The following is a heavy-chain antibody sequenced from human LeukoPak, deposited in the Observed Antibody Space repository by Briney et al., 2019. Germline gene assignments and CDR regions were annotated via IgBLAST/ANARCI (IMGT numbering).Heavy chain of an antibody. CDR3: ARDLSGWGYPFDI. J-gene: IGHJ3*02. D-gene: IGHD6-19*01. V-gene: IGHV4-61*02. Sequence: PSETLSLTRTVSGGSISSGSYSWSWIRQPAGKGLEWIGRIFTSGSTNYNLSLKSRVTISSDTSKDQFSLRLSSVNAADTAVYYCARDLSGWGYPFDIWGRGTLVTVSP. CDR2: IFTSGST. CDR1: GGSISSGSYS.